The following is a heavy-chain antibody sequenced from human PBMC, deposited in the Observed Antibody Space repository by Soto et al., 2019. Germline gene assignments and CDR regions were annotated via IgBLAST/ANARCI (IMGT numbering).Heavy chain of an antibody. D-gene: IGHD2-21*02. J-gene: IGHJ4*02. Sequence: PGESLRPSCAASGFTFSSYAMHWVRPAPGNGLEWVAVISYDGSNKYYADSVKGRFTISRDNSKNTLYLQMNSLRAEDTAVYYCAKDSGMVVTAIPPPYFDYWGQGT. V-gene: IGHV3-30*18. CDR3: AKDSGMVVTAIPPPYFDY. CDR1: GFTFSSYA. CDR2: ISYDGSNK.